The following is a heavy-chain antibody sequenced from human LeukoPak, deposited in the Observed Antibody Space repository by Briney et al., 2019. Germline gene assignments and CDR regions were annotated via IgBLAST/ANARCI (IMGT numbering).Heavy chain of an antibody. J-gene: IGHJ4*02. CDR2: IKEDGSEK. V-gene: IGHV3-7*01. Sequence: GGSLRLSCAASGFTFSNYWMSWVRQAPGKGLEWVANIKEDGSEKYYVDSVKGRFTISRGNARNSLYLQMNSLRAEDTAVYYCASGRQLGYWGQGTLVTVSS. CDR1: GFTFSNYW. CDR3: ASGRQLGY. D-gene: IGHD6-13*01.